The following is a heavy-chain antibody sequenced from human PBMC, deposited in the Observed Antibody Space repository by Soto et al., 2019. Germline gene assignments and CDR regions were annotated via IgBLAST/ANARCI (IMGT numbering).Heavy chain of an antibody. CDR1: GFTFGSYG. J-gene: IGHJ4*02. CDR3: AKAARGSYPHFDY. Sequence: QVQLVESGGGVVQPGRSLRLSCAASGFTFGSYGMHWVRQAPGKGLEWVAVISYDGSNKYYADSVKGRFTISRDNSKNTLYLQMNSLRAEDTAVYYCAKAARGSYPHFDYWGQGTLVTVSS. CDR2: ISYDGSNK. D-gene: IGHD1-26*01. V-gene: IGHV3-30*18.